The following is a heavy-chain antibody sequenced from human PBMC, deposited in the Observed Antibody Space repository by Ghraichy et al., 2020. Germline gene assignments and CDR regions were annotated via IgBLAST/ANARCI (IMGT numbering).Heavy chain of an antibody. V-gene: IGHV4-59*01. CDR1: GGSISSYY. CDR2: IYYSGST. D-gene: IGHD6-13*01. CDR3: ARGLSSSWLDHYYYYYYMDV. J-gene: IGHJ6*03. Sequence: SETLSLTCTVSGGSISSYYWSWIRQPPGKGLEWIGYIYYSGSTNYNPSLKSRVTISVDTSKNQFSLKLSSVTAADTAVYYCARGLSSSWLDHYYYYYYMDVWGKGTTVTVSS.